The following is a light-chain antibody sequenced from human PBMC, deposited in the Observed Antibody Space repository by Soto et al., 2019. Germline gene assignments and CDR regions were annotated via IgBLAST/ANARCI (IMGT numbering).Light chain of an antibody. CDR1: QSVRTT. CDR2: GAS. CDR3: QQYTHWPTT. Sequence: EIVMRQSPATLSVSPGQRATLSCRASQSVRTTVAWYHQRPGQAPRLLIYGASTRATGVPDRFSGGGSGTDFTLTVTSLQSEDFGIYYCQQYTHWPTTFGRGTKVEIK. J-gene: IGKJ1*01. V-gene: IGKV3-15*01.